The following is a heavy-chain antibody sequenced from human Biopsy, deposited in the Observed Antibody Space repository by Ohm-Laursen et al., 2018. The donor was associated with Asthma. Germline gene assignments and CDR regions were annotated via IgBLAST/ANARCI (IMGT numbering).Heavy chain of an antibody. CDR2: ISFDGSNK. J-gene: IGHJ1*01. D-gene: IGHD3-3*02. Sequence: SLRLSCAASGFTFSNYGMHWVRQAPGKGLEWVAVISFDGSNKGFADSVKGRFTISRDNSKNTMYLEMNSLRAEDTAVYYCARTFHFWSPYHAEHYQLWGQGTLVTVPS. V-gene: IGHV3-30*03. CDR3: ARTFHFWSPYHAEHYQL. CDR1: GFTFSNYG.